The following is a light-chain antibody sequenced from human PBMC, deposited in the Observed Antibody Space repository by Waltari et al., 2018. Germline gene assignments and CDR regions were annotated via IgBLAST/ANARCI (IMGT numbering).Light chain of an antibody. J-gene: IGLJ3*02. V-gene: IGLV2-8*01. CDR2: EVS. Sequence: QSALTQPPSASGSPGQSVTISCTGTSSDVGGYNFVSWYQHHPGKAPRLIIYEVSERPSGVPDRFSGSKSGNTASLASGGLRSEDEADYHCAAWDNSLSGWVFGEGTKLTVL. CDR3: AAWDNSLSGWV. CDR1: SSDVGGYNF.